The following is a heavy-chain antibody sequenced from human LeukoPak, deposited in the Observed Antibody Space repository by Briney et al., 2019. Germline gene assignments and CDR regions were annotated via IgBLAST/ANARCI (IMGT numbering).Heavy chain of an antibody. Sequence: SETLSLICTVSGGSISGYYWSWIRLPAGKGLEWIGHIYTSGTTNYNPSLKSRVTMSVDTSKNQFSLKLSSVTAADTAVYYCARDRGPGLIDYWGQGTLVTVSS. CDR2: IYTSGTT. CDR3: ARDRGPGLIDY. V-gene: IGHV4-4*07. CDR1: GGSISGYY. D-gene: IGHD3-10*01. J-gene: IGHJ4*02.